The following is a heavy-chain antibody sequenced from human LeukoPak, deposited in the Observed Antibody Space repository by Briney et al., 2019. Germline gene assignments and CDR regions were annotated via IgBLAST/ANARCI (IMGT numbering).Heavy chain of an antibody. CDR1: GFTFSSYS. D-gene: IGHD2/OR15-2a*01. CDR2: ISSSSSYI. CDR3: ARGKTSQNIVTRRTYNWFDP. J-gene: IGHJ5*02. Sequence: GGSLRLSCAASGFTFSSYSMNWVRQAPGKGLEWVSSISSSSSYIYYADSVKGRFTISRDNAKNSLYLQMKSLRAEDTAVYYCARGKTSQNIVTRRTYNWFDPWGQGTLVTVSS. V-gene: IGHV3-21*01.